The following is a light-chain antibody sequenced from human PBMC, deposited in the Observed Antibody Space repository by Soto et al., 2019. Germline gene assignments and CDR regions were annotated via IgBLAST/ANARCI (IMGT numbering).Light chain of an antibody. CDR2: ESS. J-gene: IGKJ5*01. V-gene: IGKV1-5*01. CDR3: QHFKSFPIT. Sequence: DIQVTQSPSTLSASVGDRVAITCRASQSISSWLAWYQQKPGKAPKVLIYESSLLQSGVPSRFSGSGSGTDFTLTISSLQPEDFATYYCQHFKSFPITFGQGTRLEIK. CDR1: QSISSW.